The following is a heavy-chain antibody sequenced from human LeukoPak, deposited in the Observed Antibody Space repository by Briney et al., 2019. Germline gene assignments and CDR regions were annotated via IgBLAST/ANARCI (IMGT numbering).Heavy chain of an antibody. CDR1: GGTFSSYA. V-gene: IGHV1-69*13. CDR3: ASIVVPAAKPYYYYGMDV. J-gene: IGHJ6*02. D-gene: IGHD2-2*01. Sequence: SVKVSCKASGGTFSSYAISWVRQAPGQGLEWMGGIIPIFGTANYAQKFQGRVTITADESTSTAYMELSSLRSKDTAVYYCASIVVPAAKPYYYYGMDVWGQGTTVTVSS. CDR2: IIPIFGTA.